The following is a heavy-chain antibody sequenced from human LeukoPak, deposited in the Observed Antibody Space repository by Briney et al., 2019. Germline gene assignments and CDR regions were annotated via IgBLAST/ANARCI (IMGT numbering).Heavy chain of an antibody. Sequence: WASVKVSCTASGFTFTSYDINWVRQASGQGLEWMGWMNPNNGNTGYAQKFQGRVTMTRDTSINTAYMGLRGLRSEDTAVYYCVRDGEGAAISVNYWFDPWGQGTLVTVSS. V-gene: IGHV1-8*01. J-gene: IGHJ5*02. CDR3: VRDGEGAAISVNYWFDP. D-gene: IGHD2-2*02. CDR2: MNPNNGNT. CDR1: GFTFTSYD.